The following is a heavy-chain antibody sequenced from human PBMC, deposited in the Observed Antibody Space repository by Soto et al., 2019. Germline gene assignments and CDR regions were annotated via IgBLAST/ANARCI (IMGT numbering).Heavy chain of an antibody. CDR3: ARDPGTRSDC. D-gene: IGHD3-10*01. J-gene: IGHJ4*02. CDR2: ISAYNGNT. CDR1: GYTFTSYG. V-gene: IGHV1-18*01. Sequence: QVQLVQSGAEVKKPGASVKVSCKASGYTFTSYGISWVRQAPGQGLEWMGWISAYNGNTNYAQTLQGRVTMTTDTPTSSASMEVRSLRSAATAAYYCARDPGTRSDCWGQGTLVTASS.